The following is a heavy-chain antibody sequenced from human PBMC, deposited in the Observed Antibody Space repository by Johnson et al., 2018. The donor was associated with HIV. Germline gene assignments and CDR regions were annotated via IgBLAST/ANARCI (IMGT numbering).Heavy chain of an antibody. CDR3: AQGYYDILTGYYDAFDI. D-gene: IGHD3-9*01. V-gene: IGHV3-30*02. CDR1: GFTFSSYG. J-gene: IGHJ3*02. Sequence: QVQLVESGGGVVQPGGSLRLSCAASGFTFSSYGMHWVRQAPGKGLEWVAFIRYDGSNKYYADSVKGRFTISRDNSKNTLYLQMNSLRAEDTAVYYCAQGYYDILTGYYDAFDIWGQGTMVMVSS. CDR2: IRYDGSNK.